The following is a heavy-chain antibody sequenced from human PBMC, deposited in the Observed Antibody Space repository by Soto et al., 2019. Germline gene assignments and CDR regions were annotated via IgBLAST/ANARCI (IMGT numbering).Heavy chain of an antibody. V-gene: IGHV5-51*01. CDR3: ARGGLCGSPYGLDV. Sequence: PGESPKISCKRYRYTPTTLWISWVRQMPGKGLECRGIIHPGVSDVSYNPSFRGQVTISAGKDISTAFLQWSSLKASDTAMYFCARGGLCGSPYGLDVWGQGTTVTVSS. CDR1: RYTPTTLW. CDR2: IHPGVSDV. D-gene: IGHD2-15*01. J-gene: IGHJ6*02.